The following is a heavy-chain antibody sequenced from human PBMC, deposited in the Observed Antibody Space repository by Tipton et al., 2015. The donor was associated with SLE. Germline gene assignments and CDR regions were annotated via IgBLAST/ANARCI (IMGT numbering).Heavy chain of an antibody. CDR3: ARGVYSSGSLLDS. J-gene: IGHJ4*02. Sequence: QLVQSGGGLVQPGGSLRLSCAASGFTVSSNYMNWVRQAPGKGLEWVSYISSGGTTLYYADSVRGRFTISRDNAKNSLYLQMNGLRAEDTAVYYCARGVYSSGSLLDSWGQGTLVTVSS. V-gene: IGHV3-48*03. CDR1: GFTVSSNY. CDR2: ISSGGTTL. D-gene: IGHD6-19*01.